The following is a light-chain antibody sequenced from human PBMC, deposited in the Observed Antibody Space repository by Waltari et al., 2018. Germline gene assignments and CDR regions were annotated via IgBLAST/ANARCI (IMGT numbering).Light chain of an antibody. V-gene: IGKV1-39*01. J-gene: IGKJ1*01. CDR1: QSVNSY. CDR2: AAS. CDR3: HQNYGTAPGT. Sequence: CRASQSVNSYLIRYQQKPGRAPRLLIYAASSLQSRVPSRSSGGGSGAEVSLTISSLQPEDFAAYYCHQNYGTAPGTFGEGTKVEIK.